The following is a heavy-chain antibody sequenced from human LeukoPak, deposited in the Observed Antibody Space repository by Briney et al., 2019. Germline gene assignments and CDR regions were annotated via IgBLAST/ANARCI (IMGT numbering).Heavy chain of an antibody. Sequence: KPSETLSLTCAVYGGSFSGYYWSWIRQPPGKGLEWIGEINHSGSTNYNPSLKSRVTISVDTSKNQFSLKLSSVTAADTAVYYCARSGFNDDAFDIWGQGTMVTVSS. CDR2: INHSGST. D-gene: IGHD1-1*01. J-gene: IGHJ3*02. CDR1: GGSFSGYY. CDR3: ARSGFNDDAFDI. V-gene: IGHV4-34*01.